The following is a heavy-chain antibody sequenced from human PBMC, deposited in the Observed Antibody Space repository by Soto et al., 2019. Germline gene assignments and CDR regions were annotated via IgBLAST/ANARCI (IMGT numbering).Heavy chain of an antibody. CDR2: ISSDGNNR. V-gene: IGHV3-30*18. D-gene: IGHD3-10*01. CDR1: GFTFPNFA. Sequence: QVYLVESGGGVVQPGRSLRLSCAVSGFTFPNFAMHWVRQVPGKGLEWVALISSDGNNRYYADSVKGRFTISTYNSKDPLYLQMNTPRSEDTAVFFCAKDDYSSRSVNFSPYYFDYWGQATLVTVSS. J-gene: IGHJ4*02. CDR3: AKDDYSSRSVNFSPYYFDY.